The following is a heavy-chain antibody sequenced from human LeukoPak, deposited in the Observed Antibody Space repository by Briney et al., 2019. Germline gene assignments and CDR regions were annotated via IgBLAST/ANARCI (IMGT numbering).Heavy chain of an antibody. CDR3: VKGSYCTSSNCPGFYYIYV. J-gene: IGHJ6*03. D-gene: IGHD2-2*01. CDR1: GFTFSDYA. CDR2: INGSGDDT. Sequence: GGSLRLSCAASGFTFSDYAMSWVRQAPGKGLEWVSAINGSGDDTYYADSVKGRFTISRDNSKNTLYLQMNSLRAEDTAVFYCVKGSYCTSSNCPGFYYIYVWGKGTTVTVSS. V-gene: IGHV3-23*01.